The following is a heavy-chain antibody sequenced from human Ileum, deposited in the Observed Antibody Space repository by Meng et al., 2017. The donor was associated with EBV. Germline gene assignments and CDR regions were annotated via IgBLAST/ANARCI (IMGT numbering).Heavy chain of an antibody. D-gene: IGHD5-24*01. CDR2: VNPKTGTA. V-gene: IGHV1-8*01. CDR3: VRTLERGDY. CDR1: GYTFTNYD. J-gene: IGHJ4*02. Sequence: GQRVQSGCEVKKPGDSVKVSCKASGYTFTNYDISWVRQATRQGLEWMGWVNPKTGTAHYAQKFQGRVSMTRDTSITTAYMELSSLTSEDTAVYYCVRTLERGDYWGQGTLVTVSS.